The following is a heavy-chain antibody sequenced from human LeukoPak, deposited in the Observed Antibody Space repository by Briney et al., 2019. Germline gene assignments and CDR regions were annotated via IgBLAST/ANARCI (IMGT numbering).Heavy chain of an antibody. CDR3: ARLKRHGYFDY. CDR1: GGSISSSSYY. Sequence: SETLSLTCTVSGGSISSSSYYWGWIRQPPGKGLEWIGSIYYSGSTYYNPSLKSRVTISVDTSKNQFSLKLSSVTAADTAVYYCARLKRHGYFDYWGQGTLVTVSS. V-gene: IGHV4-39*01. J-gene: IGHJ4*02. CDR2: IYYSGST.